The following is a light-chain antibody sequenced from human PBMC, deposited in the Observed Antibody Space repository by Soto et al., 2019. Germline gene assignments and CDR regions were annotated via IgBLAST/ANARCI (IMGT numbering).Light chain of an antibody. CDR1: QSVSSS. V-gene: IGKV3-20*01. CDR2: DTS. CDR3: QQYGSSPQT. J-gene: IGKJ1*01. Sequence: EIVVTQSPATLSVSPGERVTLSCRASQSVSSSLAWYQQRPGQAPRLLIYDTSTRAAGISARFSGSGSGTEFTLTISRLEPEDFAVYYCQQYGSSPQTFGQGTKVDIK.